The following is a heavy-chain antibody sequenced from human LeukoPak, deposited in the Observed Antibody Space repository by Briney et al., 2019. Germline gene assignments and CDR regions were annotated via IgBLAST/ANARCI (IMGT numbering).Heavy chain of an antibody. V-gene: IGHV4-59*01. CDR2: IYYSGST. D-gene: IGHD3-22*01. J-gene: IGHJ4*02. CDR1: GGSISSYY. CDR3: ASYSYYYDSSGYFDY. Sequence: SETLSLTCTVSGGSISSYYWSWIRRPPGKGLEWIGYIYYSGSTNYNPSLESRVTISVDTSKNQFSLKLSSVTAADTAVYYCASYSYYYDSSGYFDYWGQGTLVTVSS.